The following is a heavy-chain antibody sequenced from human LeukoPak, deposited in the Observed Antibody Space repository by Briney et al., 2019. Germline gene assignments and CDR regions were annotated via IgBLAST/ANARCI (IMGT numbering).Heavy chain of an antibody. CDR3: ARAMDV. V-gene: IGHV4-39*01. J-gene: IGHJ6*02. CDR1: GGSISSTNYY. CDR2: IYYNGDT. Sequence: SETLSLTCTVSGGSISSTNYYWAWIRQPPGKGLEWIGTIYYNGDTYYTPSLKSRVTISVDTSKNQFSLKLSSVTAADTAVYYCARAMDVWGQGTTVTVSS.